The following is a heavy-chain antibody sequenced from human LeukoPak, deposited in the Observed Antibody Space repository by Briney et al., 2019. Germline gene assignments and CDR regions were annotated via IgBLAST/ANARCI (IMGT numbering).Heavy chain of an antibody. Sequence: PSETLSLTCTVSGGSISSGGYYWSWIRQHPGKGLEWIGYIYYSGSTYYNPSLKSRVTISVDTSKNQFSLKLSSVTAADTAVYYCARGKVTPSITEAFDIWGQGTMVTVSS. V-gene: IGHV4-31*03. CDR3: ARGKVTPSITEAFDI. D-gene: IGHD1-14*01. CDR2: IYYSGST. CDR1: GGSISSGGYY. J-gene: IGHJ3*02.